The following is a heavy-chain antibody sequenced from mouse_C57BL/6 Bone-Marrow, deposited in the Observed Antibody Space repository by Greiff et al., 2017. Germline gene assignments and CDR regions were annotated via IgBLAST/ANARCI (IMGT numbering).Heavy chain of an antibody. J-gene: IGHJ3*01. V-gene: IGHV1-55*01. CDR3: ARKGAYYYGPWFAY. Sequence: VQLQQPGAELVKPGASVKMSCKASGYTFTSYWITWVKQRPGQGLEWIGDIYPGSGSTNYNEKFKSKATLTVDTSSSTAYMQLSSLTSEDSAVXYCARKGAYYYGPWFAYWGQGTLVTVSA. D-gene: IGHD1-1*01. CDR1: GYTFTSYW. CDR2: IYPGSGST.